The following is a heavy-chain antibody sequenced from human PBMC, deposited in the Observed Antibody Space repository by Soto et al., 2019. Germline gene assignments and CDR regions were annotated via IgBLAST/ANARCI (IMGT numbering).Heavy chain of an antibody. CDR1: GYTFTSYG. Sequence: QVQLVQSGAEVKKPGASVKVSCKASGYTFTSYGISWVRQAPGQGLEWMGWISAYNGNTNYAQKLQGRVTMTTDTSTSTAYMELRSLRSDDTAVYYCAINGGDYPTGTTTPLRFRMDVWGQGTTVTVSS. CDR2: ISAYNGNT. D-gene: IGHD1-1*01. CDR3: AINGGDYPTGTTTPLRFRMDV. J-gene: IGHJ6*02. V-gene: IGHV1-18*04.